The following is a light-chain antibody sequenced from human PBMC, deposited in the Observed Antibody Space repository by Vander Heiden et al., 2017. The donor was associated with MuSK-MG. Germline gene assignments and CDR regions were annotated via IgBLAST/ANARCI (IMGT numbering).Light chain of an antibody. J-gene: IGLJ3*02. CDR1: SGSVSTSYY. Sequence: QTVVTQEPSFSVSPGGTVTLTCGLSSGSVSTSYYPSWYRQTSGQAPRTLIYSTSTRSSGVPDRFAGSILGNNAALTITGAQAEDEAYYYCVLYLGTGMAGFGGGTKLTFL. CDR2: STS. V-gene: IGLV8-61*01. CDR3: VLYLGTGMAG.